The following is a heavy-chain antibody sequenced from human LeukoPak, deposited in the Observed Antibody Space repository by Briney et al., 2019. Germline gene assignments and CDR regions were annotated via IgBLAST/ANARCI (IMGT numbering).Heavy chain of an antibody. CDR3: ARTGDATTTSIYYYYAMDV. Sequence: GGSLRLSCAASGFTFSSNGMHWVRQAPGKGLEWVAVIWFDGSKEYYTDSVKGRFTISRDNSKDTVYLQMHSLRAEDTAVYYCARTGDATTTSIYYYYAMDVWGPGTTVTVSS. V-gene: IGHV3-33*08. J-gene: IGHJ6*02. CDR2: IWFDGSKE. D-gene: IGHD4-17*01. CDR1: GFTFSSNG.